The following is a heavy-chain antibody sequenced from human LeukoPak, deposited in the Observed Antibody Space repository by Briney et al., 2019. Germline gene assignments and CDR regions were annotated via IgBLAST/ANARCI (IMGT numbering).Heavy chain of an antibody. CDR2: INAGNGNT. Sequence: ASVKVSCKASGYTFTSYAMHWVRQAPGQRLEWMWWINAGNGNTKYSQKFQGRVTITRDTSASTAYMELSSLRSEDTAVYYCARSTEMIAAAAHWGQGTLVTVSS. D-gene: IGHD6-13*01. CDR1: GYTFTSYA. CDR3: ARSTEMIAAAAH. J-gene: IGHJ4*02. V-gene: IGHV1-3*01.